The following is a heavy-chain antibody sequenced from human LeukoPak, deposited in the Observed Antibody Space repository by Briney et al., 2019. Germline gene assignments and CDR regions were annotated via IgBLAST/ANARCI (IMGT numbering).Heavy chain of an antibody. CDR3: ARENYDFWSGYYLSNWFDP. V-gene: IGHV1-46*01. D-gene: IGHD3-3*01. CDR2: INPSGGST. CDR1: GYTFTTYY. Sequence: ASVTVSFKASGYTFTTYYMHWVRQAPGQGLEWMGLINPSGGSTTYAQNFQGRVTMTRDTSTSAVYMEVSSLRSEDTAVYYCARENYDFWSGYYLSNWFDPWGQGTLVTVSS. J-gene: IGHJ5*02.